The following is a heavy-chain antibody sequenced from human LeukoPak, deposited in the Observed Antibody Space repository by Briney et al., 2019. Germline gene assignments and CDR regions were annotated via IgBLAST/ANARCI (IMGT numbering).Heavy chain of an antibody. CDR3: ARHRGNGYDRDFDI. V-gene: IGHV4-59*08. J-gene: IGHJ3*02. D-gene: IGHD3-22*01. CDR1: GASIRTYY. Sequence: SDTLSLTCTVSGASIRTYYWSWIRQPPGEGLEWIGYISYSGNTNYNPSLKSRVTISVDTSKIQFSLKLTSVTAADTAVYYCARHRGNGYDRDFDIWGQGTMVTVSS. CDR2: ISYSGNT.